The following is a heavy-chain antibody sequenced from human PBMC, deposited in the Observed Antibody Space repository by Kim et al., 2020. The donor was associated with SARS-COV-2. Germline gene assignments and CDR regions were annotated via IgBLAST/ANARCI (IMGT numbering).Heavy chain of an antibody. Sequence: SETLSLTCAVYGGSFSGYYWSWIRQPPGKGLEWIGEINHSGSTNYNPSLKSRVTISVDTSKNQFSLKLSSVTAADTAVYYCARGGDHYYDSSGPTRGTYYWGQGTLVTVSS. V-gene: IGHV4-34*01. CDR3: ARGGDHYYDSSGPTRGTYY. CDR1: GGSFSGYY. D-gene: IGHD3-22*01. CDR2: INHSGST. J-gene: IGHJ4*02.